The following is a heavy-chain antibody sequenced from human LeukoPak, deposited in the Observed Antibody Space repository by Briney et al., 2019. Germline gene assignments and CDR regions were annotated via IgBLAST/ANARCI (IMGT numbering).Heavy chain of an antibody. Sequence: SETLSLTCAVYGGSFSGHYWSWIRQPPGKGLEWIGEINNSGSTNYNPSLKSRVTISVDTSKNQFSLKVNSVIAADTAVYYCARRPAGTIDYWGQGTLVTVSS. J-gene: IGHJ4*02. V-gene: IGHV4-34*01. CDR3: ARRPAGTIDY. D-gene: IGHD6-19*01. CDR2: INNSGST. CDR1: GGSFSGHY.